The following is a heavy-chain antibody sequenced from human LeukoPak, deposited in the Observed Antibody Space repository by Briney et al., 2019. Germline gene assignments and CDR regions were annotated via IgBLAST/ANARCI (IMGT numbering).Heavy chain of an antibody. CDR2: INPSGGST. Sequence: ASVKVSCKASGYTFTSNYIHWVRQAPGQGLEWMGIINPSGGSTSYAQKFQGRVTMTRDTSTSTVYMELSSLRSEDTAVYYCARDYCGGDCYWRYFDYWGQGTLVTVSS. CDR1: GYTFTSNY. CDR3: ARDYCGGDCYWRYFDY. J-gene: IGHJ4*02. V-gene: IGHV1-46*01. D-gene: IGHD2-21*02.